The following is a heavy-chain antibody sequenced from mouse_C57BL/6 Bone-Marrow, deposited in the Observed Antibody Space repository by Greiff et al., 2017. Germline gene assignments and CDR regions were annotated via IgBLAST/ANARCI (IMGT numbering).Heavy chain of an antibody. CDR3: ARGGGLRFDY. CDR1: GYTFTSTW. CDR2: IDPSYSYT. V-gene: IGHV1-69*01. Sequence: QVQLQQPGAELGMPGASGKLSCTASGYTFTSTWMHWVKQRPGTGLEWSGEIDPSYSYTNSNQKFKGKSTLTVDKSSSTAYMQLSSLTSEDSAVYYCARGGGLRFDYWGQGTTLTVSS. J-gene: IGHJ2*01. D-gene: IGHD2-4*01.